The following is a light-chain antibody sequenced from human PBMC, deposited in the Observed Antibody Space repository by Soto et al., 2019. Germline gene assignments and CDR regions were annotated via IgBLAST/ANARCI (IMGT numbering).Light chain of an antibody. Sequence: EVVLTQSPATLSLSPGERATLSCRASQSVRNFLAWYQQKPGQAPRLLVYDATNRAAGIPARFSGSGSGTDFSLTISSLEPEDFAFYFCQQRTPWLSFGGGTKVEIK. CDR2: DAT. CDR1: QSVRNF. V-gene: IGKV3-11*01. CDR3: QQRTPWLS. J-gene: IGKJ4*01.